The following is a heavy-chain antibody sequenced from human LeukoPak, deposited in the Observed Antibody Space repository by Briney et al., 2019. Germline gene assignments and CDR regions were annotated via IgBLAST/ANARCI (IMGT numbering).Heavy chain of an antibody. Sequence: GGSLRLSCAASGFTFSSYAMHWVRQAPGKGLEWVAVISYDRSNKYYADSVKGRFTISRDNSKNTLYLQMNSLRAEDTAVYYCARDRDYDILTGSRSVGMDVWGQGTTVTVSS. J-gene: IGHJ6*02. CDR2: ISYDRSNK. CDR3: ARDRDYDILTGSRSVGMDV. CDR1: GFTFSSYA. D-gene: IGHD3-9*01. V-gene: IGHV3-30-3*01.